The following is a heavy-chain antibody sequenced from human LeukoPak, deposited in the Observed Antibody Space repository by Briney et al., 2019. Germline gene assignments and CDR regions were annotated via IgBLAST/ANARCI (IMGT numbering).Heavy chain of an antibody. D-gene: IGHD6-19*01. V-gene: IGHV3-74*01. Sequence: PGGSLGLSCAASGFTFSTYWMHWVRQAPGKGLEWVSRINSDGTTTNYADSVKGRFTISRDNAKNTLYLQMNTLRVEDTAVYYCARAGWYRWDYWGQGTLVTVSS. CDR2: INSDGTTT. J-gene: IGHJ4*02. CDR3: ARAGWYRWDY. CDR1: GFTFSTYW.